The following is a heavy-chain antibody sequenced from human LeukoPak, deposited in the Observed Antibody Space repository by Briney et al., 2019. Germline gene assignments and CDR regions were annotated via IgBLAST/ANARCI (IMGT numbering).Heavy chain of an antibody. V-gene: IGHV4-59*08. J-gene: IGHJ6*02. CDR2: IYYTGST. Sequence: SETLSLTCTVSGGSISSYFWSWIRQPPGRGLEWIGYIYYTGSTNYNPSLKSRVTISVDTSKNQFSLKLNSVTAADTAVYYCARRRYGMDVWGQGTMVTVSS. CDR1: GGSISSYF. CDR3: ARRRYGMDV.